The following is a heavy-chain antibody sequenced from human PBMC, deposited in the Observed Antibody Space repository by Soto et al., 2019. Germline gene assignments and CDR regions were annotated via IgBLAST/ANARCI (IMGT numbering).Heavy chain of an antibody. J-gene: IGHJ3*02. D-gene: IGHD3-3*01. CDR1: GFTFNNYA. Sequence: EVQLVESGGGLVQPGRSLRLSCAASGFTFNNYAMYWIRQAPGKGLEWVSGIDWNSGKIDYADSVKGRFTISRDNAKNSLYLQMNSLRAEDTALYYCARPKSGLWSGYWPSDAFDIWGQGTMVTVSS. V-gene: IGHV3-9*01. CDR3: ARPKSGLWSGYWPSDAFDI. CDR2: IDWNSGKI.